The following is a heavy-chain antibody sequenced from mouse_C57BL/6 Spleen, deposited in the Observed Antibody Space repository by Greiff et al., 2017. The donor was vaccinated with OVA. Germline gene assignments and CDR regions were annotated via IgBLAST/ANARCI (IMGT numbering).Heavy chain of an antibody. CDR1: GYTFTSYW. Sequence: VQLQQSGAELVRPGSSVKLSCKASGYTFTSYWMHWVKQRPIQGLEWIGNIYPSDSDTHYNQKFKDKATLTVDKSSSTAYMQLSSLTSEDSAVYYCASDNGSGDFDYWGQSTTLTVSS. CDR2: IYPSDSDT. D-gene: IGHD1-3*01. J-gene: IGHJ2*01. V-gene: IGHV1-52*01. CDR3: ASDNGSGDFDY.